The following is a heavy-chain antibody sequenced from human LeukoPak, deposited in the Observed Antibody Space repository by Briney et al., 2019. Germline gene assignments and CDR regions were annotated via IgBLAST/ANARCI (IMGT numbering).Heavy chain of an antibody. CDR3: ARDDPNWDPSSYYFDS. Sequence: GGSLRLSCAASGFTFSSYWMNWVRQAPGKGLVWVSRIASDGSSTTYADSVKGRFSISRDNAKNTLYLQMNSLRVEDAAVYYCARDDPNWDPSSYYFDSWGQGVLVTVSS. V-gene: IGHV3-74*01. J-gene: IGHJ4*02. CDR1: GFTFSSYW. CDR2: IASDGSST. D-gene: IGHD3-10*01.